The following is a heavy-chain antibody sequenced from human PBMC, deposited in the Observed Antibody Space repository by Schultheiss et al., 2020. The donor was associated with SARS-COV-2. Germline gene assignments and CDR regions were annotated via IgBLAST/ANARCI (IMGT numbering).Heavy chain of an antibody. Sequence: SETLSLTCSVSRDSISSYYWSYIRQPPGKGLEWIGEINHSGSTNYNPSLKSRVTISVDTSKNQFSLKLSSVTAADTAVYYCARVGTTILYDYWGQGTLVTVSS. CDR2: INHSGST. CDR1: RDSISSYY. CDR3: ARVGTTILYDY. J-gene: IGHJ4*02. D-gene: IGHD1-26*01. V-gene: IGHV4-34*01.